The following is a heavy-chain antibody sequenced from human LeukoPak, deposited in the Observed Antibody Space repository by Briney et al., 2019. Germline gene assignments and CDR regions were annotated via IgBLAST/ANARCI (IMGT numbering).Heavy chain of an antibody. CDR2: ISSSGSTI. J-gene: IGHJ5*01. D-gene: IGHD3-16*01. V-gene: IGHV3-11*01. CDR1: GFTFSDYY. Sequence: GGSLRLSCAASGFTFSDYYMSWIRQAPGKGLEWVSYISSSGSTIYYADSVKGRFTISRDNSKNTLYLQMSSLKTEDTAVYYCTRPLGGVTQFDSWGQGTLVTVAP. CDR3: TRPLGGVTQFDS.